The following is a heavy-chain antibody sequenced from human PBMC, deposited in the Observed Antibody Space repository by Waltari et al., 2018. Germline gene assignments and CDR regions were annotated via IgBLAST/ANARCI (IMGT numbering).Heavy chain of an antibody. CDR3: ARDINRAFDI. J-gene: IGHJ3*02. CDR2: TSGTGDTT. CDR1: GFTFSNYA. V-gene: IGHV3-23*01. Sequence: EVQLLESGGGLAQPGGSLRLSCVASGFTFSNYAMSWVRQAPGKGLEGVSGTSGTGDTTDYADSVKGRFTISRDNSKNTLYLQMNSLRAEDTAVYYCARDINRAFDIWGQGTMVTVSS.